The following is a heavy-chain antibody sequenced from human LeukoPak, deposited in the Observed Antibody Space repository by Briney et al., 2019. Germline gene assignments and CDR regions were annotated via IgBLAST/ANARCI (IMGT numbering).Heavy chain of an antibody. V-gene: IGHV4-4*09. CDR3: ARRTGYSSGAFDY. J-gene: IGHJ4*02. Sequence: SETLSLTCTVSGGSISSYYWSWIRQPPGKGLEWIGYVYTSGSTNYNPSLKSRVTISVDTSKNQFSLKLSSVTAADTAVYYCARRTGYSSGAFDYWGQGTLVTVSS. CDR2: VYTSGST. D-gene: IGHD6-19*01. CDR1: GGSISSYY.